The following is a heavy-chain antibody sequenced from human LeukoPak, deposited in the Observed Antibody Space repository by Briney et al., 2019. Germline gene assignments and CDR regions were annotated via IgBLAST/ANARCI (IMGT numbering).Heavy chain of an antibody. CDR1: GFTFSSYE. J-gene: IGHJ3*02. CDR3: AREKRGWLQSGGHAFDI. CDR2: ISSSSSTI. D-gene: IGHD5-24*01. V-gene: IGHV3-48*01. Sequence: GGSLRLSCAASGFTFSSYEMNWVRQAPGKGLEWVSYISSSSSTIYYADSVKGRFTISRDNAKNSLYLQMNSLRAEDTAVYYCAREKRGWLQSGGHAFDIWGQGTMVTVSS.